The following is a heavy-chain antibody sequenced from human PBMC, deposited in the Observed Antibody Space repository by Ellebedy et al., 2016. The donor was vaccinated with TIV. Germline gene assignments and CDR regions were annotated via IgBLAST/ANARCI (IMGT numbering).Heavy chain of an antibody. J-gene: IGHJ4*02. CDR3: ARAYGGYNPLDY. V-gene: IGHV3-74*01. CDR1: GFTFSSYW. Sequence: GESLKISCAVSGFTFSSYWMNWVRQAQGQGLVWVSRINTDGSSTTYADSVKGRFTISRDNAKNTLYLQMNSLRAEDTAVYYCARAYGGYNPLDYWGQGTLVTVSS. D-gene: IGHD5-12*01. CDR2: INTDGSST.